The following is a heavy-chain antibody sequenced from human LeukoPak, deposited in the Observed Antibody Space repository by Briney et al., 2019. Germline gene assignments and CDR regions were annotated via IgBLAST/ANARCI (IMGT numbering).Heavy chain of an antibody. CDR1: GFTFTNYA. CDR2: ITSGGAP. V-gene: IGHV3-23*01. Sequence: GGSLRLSCAASGFTFTNYAVMWVRQAPGQGLEWVSAITSGGAPRYADSVKGRFTISRDNSKNSLYLQMNSLRAEDTAQYFCARDPNGDYIGAFEFWGQGTGVTVSS. J-gene: IGHJ3*01. CDR3: ARDPNGDYIGAFEF. D-gene: IGHD4-17*01.